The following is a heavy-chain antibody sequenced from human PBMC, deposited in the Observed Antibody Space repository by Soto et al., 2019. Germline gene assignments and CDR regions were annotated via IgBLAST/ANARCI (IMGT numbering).Heavy chain of an antibody. V-gene: IGHV4-30-2*01. CDR1: GGSISSGGYS. CDR3: ARQNVLLWFGELLYWFDP. J-gene: IGHJ5*02. Sequence: KSSETLSLTCAVSGGSISSGGYSWSWIRQPPGKGLEWIGYIYHSGSTYYNPSLKSRVTISVDRSKNQFSLKLSSVTAADTAVYYCARQNVLLWFGELLYWFDPWGQGTQVTVSS. D-gene: IGHD3-10*01. CDR2: IYHSGST.